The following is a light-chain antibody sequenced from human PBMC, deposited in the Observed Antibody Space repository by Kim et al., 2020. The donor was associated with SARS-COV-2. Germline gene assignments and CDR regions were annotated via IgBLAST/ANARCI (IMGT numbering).Light chain of an antibody. CDR2: DVS. CDR3: CSYAGSYTDV. CDR1: RSDVGGYNY. J-gene: IGLJ1*01. V-gene: IGLV2-11*01. Sequence: GQSVTISCTGNRSDVGGYNYVSWYQQHPGKAPKLMIYDVSKRPGGVPDRFSGWKSGNTASLTICGLQAEEEADYYCCSYAGSYTDVFGTGTKVTVL.